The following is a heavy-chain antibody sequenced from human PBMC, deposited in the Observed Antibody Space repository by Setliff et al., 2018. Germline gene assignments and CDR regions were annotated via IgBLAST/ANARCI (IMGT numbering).Heavy chain of an antibody. CDR2: IYYSGST. Sequence: SETLSLTCTVSGGSISSSSYYWGWIRQPPGKGLEWIGSIYYSGSTYYNPSLKSRFTISRDNAKNSLSLQMNSLRAEDTAVYYCARDPTLIAVAGKAFDIWGQGTMVTVSS. CDR3: ARDPTLIAVAGKAFDI. J-gene: IGHJ3*02. D-gene: IGHD6-19*01. V-gene: IGHV4-39*02. CDR1: GGSISSSSYY.